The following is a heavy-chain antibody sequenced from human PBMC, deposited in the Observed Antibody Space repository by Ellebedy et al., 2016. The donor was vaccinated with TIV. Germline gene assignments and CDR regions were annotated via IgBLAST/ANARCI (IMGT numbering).Heavy chain of an antibody. CDR2: IWYDGSNK. Sequence: GESLKISXAASGFTFSSYGMHWVRQAPGKGLEWVAVIWYDGSNKYYADSVKGRFTISRDNSKNTLYLQMNSLRAEDTAVYYCARVGYGDYEGGMDVWGQGTTVTVSS. CDR3: ARVGYGDYEGGMDV. D-gene: IGHD4-17*01. CDR1: GFTFSSYG. J-gene: IGHJ6*02. V-gene: IGHV3-33*01.